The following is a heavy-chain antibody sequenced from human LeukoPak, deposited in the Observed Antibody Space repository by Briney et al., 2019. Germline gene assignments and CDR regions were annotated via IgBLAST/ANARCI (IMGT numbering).Heavy chain of an antibody. D-gene: IGHD5-18*01. J-gene: IGHJ4*02. CDR1: GYSITSGYY. CDR3: ARGTAMGYFDY. Sequence: SETLSLTCSVSGYSITSGYYWSWIRQPPGKGLEWIGYIYYSGSTNYNPSLKSRVTISVDTSKNQFSLKLSSVTAADTAVYYCARGTAMGYFDYWGQGTLVTVSS. CDR2: IYYSGST. V-gene: IGHV4-61*01.